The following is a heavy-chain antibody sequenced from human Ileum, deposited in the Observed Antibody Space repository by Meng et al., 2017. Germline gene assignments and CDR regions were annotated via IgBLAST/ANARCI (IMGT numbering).Heavy chain of an antibody. J-gene: IGHJ4*02. Sequence: QVQLQESGPGLVKPSPTLSPTCPVSGGSISSGDFYWSWIRQPPGKGLEWIGYIHYSGSTYYNPSLKSRLTISVDTSKNQFSLKLSSVTAADTAVYYCARDRDSSGYYPYWGQGTLVTVSS. D-gene: IGHD3-22*01. V-gene: IGHV4-30-4*01. CDR3: ARDRDSSGYYPY. CDR1: GGSISSGDFY. CDR2: IHYSGST.